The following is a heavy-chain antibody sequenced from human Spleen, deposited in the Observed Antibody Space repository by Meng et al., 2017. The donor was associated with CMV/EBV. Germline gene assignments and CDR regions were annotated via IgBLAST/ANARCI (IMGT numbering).Heavy chain of an antibody. CDR2: IYSGGST. CDR3: STEGHPFDI. V-gene: IGHV3-66*01. CDR1: GFTVSSNY. Sequence: GQVVGSGGGLVQPGGSLRLSCAASGFTVSSNYMSWVRQAPGKGLEWVSVIYSGGSTYYADSVKGRFTISRDNAKNSLYLQMNSLRAEDTAVYYCSTEGHPFDIWGQGTMVTVSS. D-gene: IGHD1-14*01. J-gene: IGHJ3*02.